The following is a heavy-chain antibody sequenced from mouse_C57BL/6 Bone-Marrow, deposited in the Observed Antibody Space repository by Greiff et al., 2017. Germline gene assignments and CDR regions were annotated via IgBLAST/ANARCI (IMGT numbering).Heavy chain of an antibody. CDR2: IYPVSGET. CDR3: GKGPVGYWFAY. D-gene: IGHD2-2*01. Sequence: QVKLQQSGAELASPGASVTLSCKASGFTFTDHIMTWVKKRPGQGLEWIGRIYPVSGETNYNQKFMGNVTFSVDRSYSTVYMVLNSLTSEDPAVYYCGKGPVGYWFAYCGQGTLVTVSA. CDR1: GFTFTDHI. V-gene: IGHV1-11*01. J-gene: IGHJ3*01.